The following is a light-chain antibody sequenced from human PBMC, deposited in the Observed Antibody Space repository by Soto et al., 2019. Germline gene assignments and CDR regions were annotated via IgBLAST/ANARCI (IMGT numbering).Light chain of an antibody. Sequence: EIVMTQSPATLSVSPGESATLSCRAGQSIGGNLAWYQQKPGQAPRLLIYNASNRATGIPARFSGSGSGTDFTLTISSLEPEDFAVYYCQQRSNWPPPITFGQGTRRRL. V-gene: IGKV3-11*01. CDR3: QQRSNWPPPIT. CDR2: NAS. J-gene: IGKJ5*01. CDR1: QSIGGN.